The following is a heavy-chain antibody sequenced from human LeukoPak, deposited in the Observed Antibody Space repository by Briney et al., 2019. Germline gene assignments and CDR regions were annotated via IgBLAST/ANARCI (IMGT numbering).Heavy chain of an antibody. J-gene: IGHJ4*02. CDR1: GFTFSSFS. D-gene: IGHD2-15*01. CDR3: ATGAASIGWLSHDH. CDR2: ISGSASIT. Sequence: GGSLRLSCAASGFTFSSFSMSWVRQTPGKGLEWVSDISGSASITKYADSVKGRFIISRDNSKNTLFLQMNSLTAEDTAVYYCATGAASIGWLSHDHWGQGTLVTVSS. V-gene: IGHV3-23*01.